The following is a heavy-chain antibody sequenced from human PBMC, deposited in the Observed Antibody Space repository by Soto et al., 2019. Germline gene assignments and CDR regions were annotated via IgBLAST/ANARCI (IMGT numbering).Heavy chain of an antibody. V-gene: IGHV1-46*01. CDR2: INPSGGST. CDR3: ARXYYYDSSGYYGPNGFDY. D-gene: IGHD3-22*01. CDR1: GYTFTSYY. J-gene: IGHJ4*02. Sequence: ASVKVSCKASGYTFTSYYMHWVRQAPGQGLEWMGIINPSGGSTSYAQKFQGRVTMTRDTSTSTVYMELSSLRSEDTAVYYCARXYYYDSSGYYGPNGFDYWGQGTLVTVSS.